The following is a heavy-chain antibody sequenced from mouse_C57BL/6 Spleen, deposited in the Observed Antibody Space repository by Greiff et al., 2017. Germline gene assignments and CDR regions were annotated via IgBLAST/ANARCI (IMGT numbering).Heavy chain of an antibody. V-gene: IGHV1-52*01. CDR2: IDPSDSET. CDR1: GYTFTSYW. CDR3: ERGDGNYADY. D-gene: IGHD2-1*01. J-gene: IGHJ2*01. Sequence: QVQLKQPGAELVRPGSSVTLSCKASGYTFTSYWMHWVKQRPIQGLEWIGNIDPSDSETHYNQKFKDKATLTVDKSSSTAYMQLSSLTSEDSAVYYCERGDGNYADYWGQGTTLTVSS.